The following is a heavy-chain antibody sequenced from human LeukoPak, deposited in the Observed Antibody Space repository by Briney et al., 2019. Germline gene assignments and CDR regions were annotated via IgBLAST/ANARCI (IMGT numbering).Heavy chain of an antibody. CDR2: IIPIFGTA. Sequence: GASVKVSCKASGGTFTSYAISWVRQAPGQGLEWMGGIIPIFGTANYAQKFQGRVTITADESTSTAYMELSSLRSEDTAVYYCVLSPYYDTEWWFDPWGQGTLVTVSS. D-gene: IGHD3-9*01. V-gene: IGHV1-69*01. CDR3: VLSPYYDTEWWFDP. J-gene: IGHJ5*02. CDR1: GGTFTSYA.